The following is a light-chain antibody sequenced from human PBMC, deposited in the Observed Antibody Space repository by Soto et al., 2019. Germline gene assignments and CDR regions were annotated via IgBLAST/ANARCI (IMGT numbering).Light chain of an antibody. CDR2: DAS. CDR3: QQYESFSPYT. Sequence: DIQMTQSPSTLSAFVGDRVTITCRASQSVSSSLAWYQQKPGKAPKLLIYDASTLESGVPSRFSGSGYGTEFTLTINSLQPGDCATCYCQQYESFSPYTFGQGTRLEI. J-gene: IGKJ2*01. V-gene: IGKV1-5*01. CDR1: QSVSSS.